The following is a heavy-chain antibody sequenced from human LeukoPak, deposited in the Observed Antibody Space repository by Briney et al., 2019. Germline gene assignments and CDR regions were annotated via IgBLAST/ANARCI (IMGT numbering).Heavy chain of an antibody. CDR3: ARDLLGWELHYFDY. D-gene: IGHD1-26*01. CDR1: GFTFSSYE. CDR2: ITNSGSTI. J-gene: IGHJ4*02. Sequence: GGSLRLSCAASGFTFSSYEMNWVRQAPGKGLEWVSITNSGSTIYYADSVKGRFTISRDNAKNSLYLQMNSLRAEDTAVYYCARDLLGWELHYFDYWGQGTLVTVSS. V-gene: IGHV3-48*03.